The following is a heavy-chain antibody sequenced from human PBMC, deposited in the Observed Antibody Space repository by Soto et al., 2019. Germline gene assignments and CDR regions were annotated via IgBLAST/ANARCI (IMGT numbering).Heavy chain of an antibody. D-gene: IGHD6-19*01. CDR3: AKDARRSSGWYYFAY. Sequence: PGGSLRLSCAASGFTFSSYWMHWVRQAPGKGLVWVSRINSDGSSTSCADSVKGRFTVSRDNSKKTLYLLMNSLRAEDTARYYCAKDARRSSGWYYFAYWGQGSLVTVSS. CDR2: INSDGSST. J-gene: IGHJ4*02. CDR1: GFTFSSYW. V-gene: IGHV3-74*01.